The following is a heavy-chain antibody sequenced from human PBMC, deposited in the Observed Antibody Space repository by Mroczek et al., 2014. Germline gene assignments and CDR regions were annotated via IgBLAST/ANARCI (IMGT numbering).Heavy chain of an antibody. Sequence: QVQLQQWGPGLVKPSQTLSLTCTVSGDSISSGAYYWTWIRQYPGKGLEWIGYIYHSGTTHYNPSLQSRVIISADTSKNQFALKLTSVTAADTAVYYCTRGLGYGDIAHFDNWGQGTLVHRL. D-gene: IGHD4-17*01. J-gene: IGHJ4*02. V-gene: IGHV4-31*03. CDR1: GDSISSGAYY. CDR2: IYHSGTT. CDR3: TRGLGYGDIAHFDN.